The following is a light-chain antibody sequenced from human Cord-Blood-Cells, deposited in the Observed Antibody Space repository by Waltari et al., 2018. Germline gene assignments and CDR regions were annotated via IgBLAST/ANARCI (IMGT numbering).Light chain of an antibody. J-gene: IGKJ1*01. CDR2: AAS. V-gene: IGKV1-NL1*01. CDR1: QGISNS. CDR3: QQYYSTPRT. Sequence: DIQMTQSPSSLSASVGTRVTTTCRARQGISNSLAWYQQKPGKAPKLLLYAASRLESGVPSRFSGSGSGTDYTLTISSLQPEDFATYYCQQYYSTPRTFGQGTKVEIK.